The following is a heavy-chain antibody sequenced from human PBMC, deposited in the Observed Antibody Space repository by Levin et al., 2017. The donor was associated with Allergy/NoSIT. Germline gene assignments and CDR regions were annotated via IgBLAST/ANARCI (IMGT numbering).Heavy chain of an antibody. D-gene: IGHD3-22*01. V-gene: IGHV4-59*01. CDR2: IYYSGST. Sequence: GSLRLSCTVSGGSISSYYWSWIRQPPGKGLEWIGYIYYSGSTNYNPSLKSRVTISVDTSKNQFSLKLSSVTAADTAVYYCARGGGGSGYYYYNFDYWGQGTLVTVSS. CDR3: ARGGGGSGYYYYNFDY. CDR1: GGSISSYY. J-gene: IGHJ4*02.